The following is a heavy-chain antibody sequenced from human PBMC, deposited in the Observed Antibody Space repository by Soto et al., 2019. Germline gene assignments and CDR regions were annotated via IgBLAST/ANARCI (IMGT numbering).Heavy chain of an antibody. Sequence: QVQLVESGGGVVQPGRSLRLSCAASGFTFSSYAMNWVRQAPGKGLEWVPVISYDGSNKYYADSVKGRFTISRDNSKNALYLQMNSLRAEDTAVYYCARDEGPVTMVRGVASFDYWGQGTLVTVSS. CDR2: ISYDGSNK. V-gene: IGHV3-30-3*01. D-gene: IGHD3-10*01. J-gene: IGHJ4*02. CDR3: ARDEGPVTMVRGVASFDY. CDR1: GFTFSSYA.